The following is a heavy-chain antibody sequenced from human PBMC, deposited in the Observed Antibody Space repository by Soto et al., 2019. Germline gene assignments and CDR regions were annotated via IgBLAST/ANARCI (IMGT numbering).Heavy chain of an antibody. CDR2: ISGSGGST. V-gene: IGHV3-23*01. CDR1: VFTFSSYA. D-gene: IGHD3-3*01. J-gene: IGHJ5*02. Sequence: PWWSLRLSCSASVFTFSSYAMSWFRQAPGKGLEWVSAISGSGGSTYYADSVKGRFTISRDNSKNTLYLQMNSLRAEDTAVYYCAKDQGYDFWSGFFGPQRNWFDPWGQGTLVTVSS. CDR3: AKDQGYDFWSGFFGPQRNWFDP.